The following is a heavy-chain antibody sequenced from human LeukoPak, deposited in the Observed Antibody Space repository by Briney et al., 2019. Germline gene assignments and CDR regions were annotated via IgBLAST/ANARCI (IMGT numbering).Heavy chain of an antibody. CDR2: IRSKSNNYET. V-gene: IGHV3-73*01. J-gene: IGHJ5*02. CDR1: GFTFSDSA. Sequence: GGSLRLSCAASGFTFSDSAMHWVRQASGKGLEWVGRIRSKSNNYETAYGESVKGRVTISRDDSRNTAYLQMNSLRAEDTAVYYCARDLIKGGYEYNWFDPWGQGTLVTVSS. D-gene: IGHD5-12*01. CDR3: ARDLIKGGYEYNWFDP.